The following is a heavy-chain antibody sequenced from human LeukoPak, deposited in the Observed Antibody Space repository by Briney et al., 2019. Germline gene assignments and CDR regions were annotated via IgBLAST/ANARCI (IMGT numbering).Heavy chain of an antibody. CDR3: ARSSGYTYGFDY. D-gene: IGHD5-18*01. J-gene: IGHJ4*02. V-gene: IGHV1-46*04. Sequence: ASVKVSCKASGYNFTSYYMHWVRQAPGEGLEWMGIINPSGGSTGYAQKLQGRLTMTRDTSTSTVYMELSSLRSEDTAVYYCARSSGYTYGFDYWGQGTLVTVSS. CDR1: GYNFTSYY. CDR2: INPSGGST.